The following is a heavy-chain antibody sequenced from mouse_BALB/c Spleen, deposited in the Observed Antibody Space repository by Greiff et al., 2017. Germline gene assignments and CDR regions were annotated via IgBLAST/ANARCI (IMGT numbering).Heavy chain of an antibody. J-gene: IGHJ4*01. V-gene: IGHV3-6*02. CDR1: GYSITSGYY. CDR2: ISYDGSN. CDR3: GVETLRLLMNRAIDC. D-gene: IGHD1-2*01. Sequence: EVQLQQSGPGLVKPSQSLSLTCSVTGYSITSGYYWNWIRQFPGNKLEWMGYISYDGSNNYNPSLKNPISITRDTSKNQFFLKLNSVTTEERATGGGGVETLRLLMNRAIDCWGQGTSVTVSS.